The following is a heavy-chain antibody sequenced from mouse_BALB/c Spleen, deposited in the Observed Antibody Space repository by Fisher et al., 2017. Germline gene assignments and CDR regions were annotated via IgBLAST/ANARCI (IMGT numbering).Heavy chain of an antibody. Sequence: RFTISRDNAKNTLYLEMSSLKSEDTAMYYCARQVDGSSGAMDYWGQGTSVTVSS. V-gene: IGHV5-12-1*01. D-gene: IGHD2-3*01. CDR3: ARQVDGSSGAMDY. J-gene: IGHJ4*01.